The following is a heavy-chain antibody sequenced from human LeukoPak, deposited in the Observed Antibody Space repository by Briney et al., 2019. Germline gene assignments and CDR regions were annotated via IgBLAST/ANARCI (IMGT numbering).Heavy chain of an antibody. V-gene: IGHV3-11*05. D-gene: IGHD3-10*01. J-gene: IGHJ4*02. CDR2: ISSSSSYT. CDR3: ARDRLYGSGSYWFDY. Sequence: PGGSLRLSCAASGFTFSDYYMSWIRQAPGKGLEWVSYISSSSSYTNYADSVKGRFTISRDNAKNSLYLQMNSLRAEDTAVYYCARDRLYGSGSYWFDYWGPGTLVTVSS. CDR1: GFTFSDYY.